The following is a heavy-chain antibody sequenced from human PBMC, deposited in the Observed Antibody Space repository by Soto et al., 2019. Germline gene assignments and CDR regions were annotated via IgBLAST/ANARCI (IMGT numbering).Heavy chain of an antibody. V-gene: IGHV3-23*01. CDR2: ISGSGSSA. CDR1: GFTFSSYA. J-gene: IGHJ4*02. D-gene: IGHD6-19*01. Sequence: GGSLRLSCAASGFTFSSYAMAWVRQAPGKGLEWVSAISGSGSSAYHADSVKGRFTISRDKSKNTLYLQMNSLRAEDTAIYYCAKVDGVAVAGTVAFDYWGQGALVTV. CDR3: AKVDGVAVAGTVAFDY.